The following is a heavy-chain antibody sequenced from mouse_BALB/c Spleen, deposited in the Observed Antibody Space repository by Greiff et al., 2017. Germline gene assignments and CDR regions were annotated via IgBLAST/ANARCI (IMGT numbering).Heavy chain of an antibody. V-gene: IGHV3-6*02. CDR1: GYSITSGYY. CDR3: ARDLEDLAY. CDR2: ISYDGSN. Sequence: EVKVEESGPGLVKPSQSLSLTCSVTGYSITSGYYWNWIRQFPGNKLEWMGYISYDGSNNYNPSLKNRISITRDTSKNQFFLKLNSVTTEDTATYYCARDLEDLAYWGQGTLVTVSA. J-gene: IGHJ3*01.